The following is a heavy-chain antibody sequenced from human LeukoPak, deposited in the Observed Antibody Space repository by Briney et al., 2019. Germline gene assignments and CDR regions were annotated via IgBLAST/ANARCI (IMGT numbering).Heavy chain of an antibody. CDR2: IYYSGST. J-gene: IGHJ5*02. V-gene: IGHV4-39*07. CDR1: GGSISSSSYY. CDR3: ARDWGVVVPAAADWFDP. D-gene: IGHD2-2*01. Sequence: SETLSLTCTVSGGSISSSSYYWGWIRQPPGKGLEWIGSIYYSGSTYYNPSLKSRVTISVDTSKNQFSLKLSSVTAADTAVYYCARDWGVVVPAAADWFDPWGQGTLVTVSS.